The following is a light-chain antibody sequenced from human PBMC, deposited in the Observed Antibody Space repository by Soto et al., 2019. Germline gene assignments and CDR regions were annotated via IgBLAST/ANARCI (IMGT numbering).Light chain of an antibody. Sequence: QAVVTQEPSLTVSPGGTVTLTCASSTGAVTSGHYPYWFQQKPGQAPRTLIYDTSNKHSWTPARFSGSLLGVKAALTLSGAQPEDEADYYCLLSYSGARVFGGGTKPPS. CDR3: LLSYSGARV. J-gene: IGLJ2*01. CDR2: DTS. CDR1: TGAVTSGHY. V-gene: IGLV7-46*01.